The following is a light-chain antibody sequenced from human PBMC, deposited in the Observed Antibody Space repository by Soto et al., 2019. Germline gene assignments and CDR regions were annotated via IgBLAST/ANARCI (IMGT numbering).Light chain of an antibody. Sequence: MTQSPATLSVSPGERATLSCRASQSVSSNLAWYQQKPGKVPTLLIYAASTLQSGVPSRFSGSGSGTDFTLTISSLQPEDVATYYCQKYYSVPFTFGPGTKVEIK. J-gene: IGKJ3*01. CDR2: AAS. V-gene: IGKV1-27*01. CDR3: QKYYSVPFT. CDR1: QSVSSN.